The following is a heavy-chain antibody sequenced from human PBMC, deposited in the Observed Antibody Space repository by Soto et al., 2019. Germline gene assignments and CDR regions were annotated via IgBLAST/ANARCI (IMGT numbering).Heavy chain of an antibody. V-gene: IGHV5-51*01. CDR1: GYSFTSYW. CDR3: ARSGSSGYYYDAFDI. D-gene: IGHD3-22*01. Sequence: GGPLKISCKGSGYSFTSYWIGWQRQMSGKGLEWMGIIYPGDSDTRYSPSFQGQVTISADKSISTAYLQWSSLKASDTAMYYCARSGSSGYYYDAFDIWGQGTMVTVS. CDR2: IYPGDSDT. J-gene: IGHJ3*02.